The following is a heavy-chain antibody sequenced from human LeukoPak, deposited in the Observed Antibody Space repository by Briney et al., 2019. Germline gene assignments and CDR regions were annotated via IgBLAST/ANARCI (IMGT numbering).Heavy chain of an antibody. CDR1: GFTFSSYG. V-gene: IGHV3-33*01. J-gene: IGHJ4*02. CDR3: ARDRKGSGLEPTSIPDY. Sequence: SGGSLILSCAASGFTFSSYGMHWVRQAPGKGLEWVAVIWYDGSNKYYADSVKGRFTISRDNSKNTLYLQMNSLRAEDTAVYYCARDRKGSGLEPTSIPDYWGQGTLVTVSS. D-gene: IGHD1-1*01. CDR2: IWYDGSNK.